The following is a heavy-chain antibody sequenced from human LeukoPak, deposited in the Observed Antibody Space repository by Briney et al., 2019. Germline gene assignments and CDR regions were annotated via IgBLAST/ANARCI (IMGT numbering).Heavy chain of an antibody. D-gene: IGHD3-22*01. CDR2: INPNSGGT. J-gene: IGHJ4*02. V-gene: IGHV1-2*02. Sequence: GASVKVSCKASGYTFTGYYIHWVRQAPGQGLEWMGWINPNSGGTNYAQNLQGRVTMTRDTSISTAYMELRRLRADDTAVYYSAKRFYSDSSGYLGSIDYWGQGTLVTVSS. CDR3: AKRFYSDSSGYLGSIDY. CDR1: GYTFTGYY.